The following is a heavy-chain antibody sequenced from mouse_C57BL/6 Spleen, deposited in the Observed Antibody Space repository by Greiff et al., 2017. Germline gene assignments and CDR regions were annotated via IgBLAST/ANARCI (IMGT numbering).Heavy chain of an antibody. CDR3: ASYDNYGAMDY. D-gene: IGHD2-1*01. CDR1: GFTFSSYT. V-gene: IGHV5-9*01. CDR2: ISGGGGNT. Sequence: EVQRVESGGGLVKPGGSLKLSCAVSGFTFSSYTMSWVRQTPETRLEWVATISGGGGNTYYPDSVKGRFTISRDNAKNTLYLQMSSLLSEDTALYYCASYDNYGAMDYWGQGTSVTVSS. J-gene: IGHJ4*01.